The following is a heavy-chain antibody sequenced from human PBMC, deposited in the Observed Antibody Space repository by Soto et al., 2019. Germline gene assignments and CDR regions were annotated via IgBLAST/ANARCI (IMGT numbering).Heavy chain of an antibody. CDR3: AHTTYDILSGGSGWFDP. CDR2: IYWDDDK. D-gene: IGHD3-9*01. J-gene: IGHJ5*02. CDR1: GFSLSTSGVG. Sequence: QITLKESGPTLVKPTQTLTLTCTFSGFSLSTSGVGVGWIRQPPGKALEWLALIYWDDDKRYSPSLKSRLTSTKDTSKNQVVLTMTNMDPVDTATYYCAHTTYDILSGGSGWFDPWGQGTLVTVSS. V-gene: IGHV2-5*02.